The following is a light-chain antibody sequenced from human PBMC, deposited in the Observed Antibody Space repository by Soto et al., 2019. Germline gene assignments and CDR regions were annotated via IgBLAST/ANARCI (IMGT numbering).Light chain of an antibody. Sequence: EIVLTQSPATLSLSPGERATLSCRASQSVSGYLAWYQQKPGQAPRLLIYDAFNRAAGIPDRISGSGSGTDFTLTISSLEPEDFAVYYCLQRSTWPWTFGQGTKVEIK. V-gene: IGKV3-11*01. CDR1: QSVSGY. CDR2: DAF. J-gene: IGKJ1*01. CDR3: LQRSTWPWT.